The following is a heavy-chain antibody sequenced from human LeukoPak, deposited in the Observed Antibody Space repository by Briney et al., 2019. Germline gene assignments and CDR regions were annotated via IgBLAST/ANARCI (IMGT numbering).Heavy chain of an antibody. CDR2: INNDGRST. CDR1: GFTFSRYW. CDR3: TRGGSPPEALGDAFDM. Sequence: AGGSLRLSCAASGFTFSRYWMHWVRQAPGKGLVRVSRINNDGRSTIYADSVKGRFTISRDHAKSMLYLQMNSLRAEDTAVYYCTRGGSPPEALGDAFDMWGQGTMVTVSS. D-gene: IGHD1-26*01. J-gene: IGHJ3*02. V-gene: IGHV3-74*01.